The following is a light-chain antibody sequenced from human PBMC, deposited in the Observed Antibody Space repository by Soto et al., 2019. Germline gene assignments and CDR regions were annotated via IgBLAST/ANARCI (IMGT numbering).Light chain of an antibody. J-gene: IGKJ1*01. CDR1: QSISSW. CDR3: QQYNSYSRWT. CDR2: KAS. V-gene: IGKV1-5*03. Sequence: DIQMTQSPSTLSASVGDRVTITCRASQSISSWLAWYQQKPGKAPKLLIYKASSLESGVPSRFSVSGSGTEFTLTISSLQPDDFATYYCQQYNSYSRWTFGQGTKVEIK.